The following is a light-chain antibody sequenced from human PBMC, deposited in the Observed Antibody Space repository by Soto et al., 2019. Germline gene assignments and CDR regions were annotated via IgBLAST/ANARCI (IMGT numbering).Light chain of an antibody. CDR2: DVS. J-gene: IGLJ7*01. CDR1: SSDVGGFNS. CDR3: SSYTTSSSYV. Sequence: QSALTQPASVSGSPGQSIAISCTGTSSDVGGFNSVSWYQQYPGKAPKLMIHDVSNRPSGVSNRFSGSKSDNTASLTISGLQAEDEADYYCSSYTTSSSYVFGSGTQLTVL. V-gene: IGLV2-14*01.